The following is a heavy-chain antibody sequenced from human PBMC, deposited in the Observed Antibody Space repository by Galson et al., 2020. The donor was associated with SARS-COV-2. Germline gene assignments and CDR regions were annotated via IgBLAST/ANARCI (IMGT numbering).Heavy chain of an antibody. CDR1: GFSFNDHG. V-gene: IGHV3-33*01. D-gene: IGHD4-17*01. CDR3: VRSDHGDYEGHDSFAI. J-gene: IGHJ3*02. Sequence: GESLKISCAASGFSFNDHGLHWVRQAPGKGLEWVAVIWNDGSKKFHAESVKGRFTISRDISKNTLYLEMNSLEVEDTAVYFCVRSDHGDYEGHDSFAIWGQGTMVTVSS. CDR2: IWNDGSKK.